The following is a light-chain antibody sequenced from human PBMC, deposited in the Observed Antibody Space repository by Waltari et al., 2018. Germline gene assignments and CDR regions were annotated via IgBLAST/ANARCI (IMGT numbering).Light chain of an antibody. Sequence: DIVLTQSPGTLSLSTGARATLTCRANQSVSRTLAWYQQKPGQAPRLLIYDASSRATGIPDRFSGSGSGTDFSLTISRLEPEDFAVYYCQKYVTLPATFGQGTKVEIK. J-gene: IGKJ1*01. V-gene: IGKV3-20*01. CDR1: QSVSRT. CDR3: QKYVTLPAT. CDR2: DAS.